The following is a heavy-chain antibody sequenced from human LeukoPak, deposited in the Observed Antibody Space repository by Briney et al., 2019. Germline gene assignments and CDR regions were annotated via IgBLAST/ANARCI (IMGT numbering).Heavy chain of an antibody. V-gene: IGHV3-48*01. CDR2: ISSSSNTI. CDR1: GFTFSSDS. J-gene: IGHJ3*02. CDR3: ARERIAKVRGVIRFYAFDI. D-gene: IGHD3-10*01. Sequence: GGSLRLSCEATGFTFSSDSMNWVRQAPGKGLEWISYISSSSNTIYYADSVKGRFTISRDNANHSLYLQMKSLRAKDTAVYYCARERIAKVRGVIRFYAFDIWGQGTVVTVSS.